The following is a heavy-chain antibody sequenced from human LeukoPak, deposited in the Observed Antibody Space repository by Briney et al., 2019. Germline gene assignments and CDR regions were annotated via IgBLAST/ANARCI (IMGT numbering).Heavy chain of an antibody. D-gene: IGHD6-13*01. CDR3: ASTLDGIAAALEFDP. CDR2: INPSGGST. V-gene: IGHV1-46*01. Sequence: ASVKVSCKASGYTFTSYYMHWVRQAPGQGLEWMGIINPSGGSTSYAQKFQGRVTMTRDTSTSTVYVELSSLRSEDTAVYYCASTLDGIAAALEFDPWGQGTLVTVSS. CDR1: GYTFTSYY. J-gene: IGHJ5*02.